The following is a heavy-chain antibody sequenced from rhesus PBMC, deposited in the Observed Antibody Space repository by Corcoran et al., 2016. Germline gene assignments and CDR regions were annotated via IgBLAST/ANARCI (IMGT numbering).Heavy chain of an antibody. D-gene: IGHD6-37*01. J-gene: IGHJ4*01. Sequence: QVQLQESGPGLVKPSETLSLTCTVSCGSISGYYLSWIRQTPGKGLELIGNIDGNLPGNNDNPPPSSRVTISKDTSKNQCSLKLSYVTAADTAVYYCARPLSGGWLGGYGGQGVLVTVSS. CDR3: ARPLSGGWLGGY. V-gene: IGHV4-81*01. CDR2: IDGNLPGN. CDR1: CGSISGYY.